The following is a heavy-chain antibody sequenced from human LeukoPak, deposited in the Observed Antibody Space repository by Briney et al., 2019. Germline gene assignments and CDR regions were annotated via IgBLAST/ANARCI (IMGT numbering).Heavy chain of an antibody. Sequence: KASETLSLTCTVSGGSISSYYWSWIRQPPGKGLEWIGYIYYSGSTNYNPSLKSRVIISVDTSKNQFSLKLSSVTAADTAVYYCARCGYSYGMDYWGQGTLVTVSS. CDR3: ARCGYSYGMDY. CDR2: IYYSGST. D-gene: IGHD5-18*01. V-gene: IGHV4-59*08. J-gene: IGHJ4*02. CDR1: GGSISSYY.